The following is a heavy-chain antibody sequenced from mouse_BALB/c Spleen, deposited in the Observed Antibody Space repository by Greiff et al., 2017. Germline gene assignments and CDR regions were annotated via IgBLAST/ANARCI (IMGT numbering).Heavy chain of an antibody. CDR3: TRERDYDDAMDY. CDR2: IYPSDSYT. CDR1: GYTFTSYW. Sequence: QVQLQQPGAELVRPGASVKLSCKASGYTFTSYWINWVKQRPGQGLEWIGNIYPSDSYTNYNQKFKDKATLTVDKSSSTAYMQLSSPTSEDSAVYYCTRERDYDDAMDYWGQGTSVTVSS. V-gene: IGHV1-69*02. D-gene: IGHD2-4*01. J-gene: IGHJ4*01.